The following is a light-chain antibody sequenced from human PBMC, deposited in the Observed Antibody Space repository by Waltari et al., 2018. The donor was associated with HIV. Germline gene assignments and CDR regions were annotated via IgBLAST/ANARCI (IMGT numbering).Light chain of an antibody. J-gene: IGLJ1*01. Sequence: TSSDVGGYNYVSWYKQHPGKAPKLIIYEVTKRPSGVPDRFFGSTSGNTASLTVSGLQAEDEADYYCSSYAGNDHYVFGTGTKVTVL. V-gene: IGLV2-8*03. CDR2: EVT. CDR1: SSDVGGYNY. CDR3: SSYAGNDHYV.